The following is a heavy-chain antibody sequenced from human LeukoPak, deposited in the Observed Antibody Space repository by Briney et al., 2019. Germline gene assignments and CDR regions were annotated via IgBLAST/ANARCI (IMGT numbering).Heavy chain of an antibody. CDR2: IDSSSNI. Sequence: PGGSLRLSCAASGFSFTTYSMNWVRQAPGKGLEWVSSIDSSSNIYYADSVKGRFTISRDNAKNSLYLQMNSLRAEDTAVYYCARIAVTGMWYFDYWGQGTQVTVSS. V-gene: IGHV3-21*01. D-gene: IGHD6-19*01. CDR1: GFSFTTYS. J-gene: IGHJ4*02. CDR3: ARIAVTGMWYFDY.